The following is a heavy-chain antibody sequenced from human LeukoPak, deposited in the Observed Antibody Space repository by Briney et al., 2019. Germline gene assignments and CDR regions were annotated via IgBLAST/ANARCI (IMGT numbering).Heavy chain of an antibody. CDR1: GFPSSSYA. CDR2: ISGSGGST. V-gene: IGHV3-23*01. J-gene: IGHJ6*04. Sequence: GGSLRLSCAASGFPSSSYAMSWVRQAPGKGLEWVSAISGSGGSTYYADSVKGRFTISRDNSKNTLYLQMNSLRAEDTAVYYCAKDPSIAAAGYYYYGMDVWGKGTTVTVSS. CDR3: AKDPSIAAAGYYYYGMDV. D-gene: IGHD6-13*01.